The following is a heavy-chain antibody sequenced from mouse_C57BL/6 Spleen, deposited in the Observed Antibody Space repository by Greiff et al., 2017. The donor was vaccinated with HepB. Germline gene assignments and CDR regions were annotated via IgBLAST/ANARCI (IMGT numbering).Heavy chain of an antibody. D-gene: IGHD3-1*01. J-gene: IGHJ4*01. CDR3: ARKDPFGYAMDY. CDR1: GFSLTSYG. CDR2: IWSGGST. V-gene: IGHV2-2*01. Sequence: QVQLKQSGPGLVQPSQSLSITCTVSGFSLTSYGVHWVRQSPGKGLEWLGVIWSGGSTDYNADFISRLSISKDNSKSQVFFKMNSLQADDTAIYYFARKDPFGYAMDYWGQGTSVTVSS.